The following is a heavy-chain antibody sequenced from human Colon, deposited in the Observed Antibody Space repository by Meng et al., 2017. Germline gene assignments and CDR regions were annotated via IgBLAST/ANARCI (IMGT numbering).Heavy chain of an antibody. Sequence: SETLSLTCTVSGGSISSSSYYWGWIRQPPGKGLEWIGSIYYSGSTYYNPSLKSRVTISVDTSKNQFSLRLSSVTAADTAVYFCARSTSRGGSYYGMDVWGQGTTVTVSS. CDR3: ARSTSRGGSYYGMDV. V-gene: IGHV4-39*07. CDR2: IYYSGST. CDR1: GGSISSSSYY. J-gene: IGHJ6*02. D-gene: IGHD3-16*01.